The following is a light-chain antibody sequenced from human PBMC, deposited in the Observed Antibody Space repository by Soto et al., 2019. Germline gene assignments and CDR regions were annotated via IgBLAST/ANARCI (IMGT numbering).Light chain of an antibody. CDR1: SSDVGGYNY. CDR3: SSYTSSSTLDV. J-gene: IGLJ1*01. CDR2: EVS. Sequence: QSVLTQPASVSWSPGQSITISCTVTSSDVGGYNYVSWYQQHPGKAPKLMIYEVSNRPSGVSNRFSGSKSGNTASLTISGLQAEDEADYYCSSYTSSSTLDVFGTGTKVTVL. V-gene: IGLV2-14*01.